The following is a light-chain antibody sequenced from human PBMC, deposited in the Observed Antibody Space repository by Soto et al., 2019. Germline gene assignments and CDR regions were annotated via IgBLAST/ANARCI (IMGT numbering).Light chain of an antibody. CDR1: QDISNY. Sequence: DIPVTQSPSSLSASVGDRVTITCQASQDISNYLNWDQQKPGKAPQLLICDASNLETGVPSRFSGSGSGKDFTFTISSLQPEDIGTYYCQQYGNLPRTFGQGTKLEIK. CDR3: QQYGNLPRT. V-gene: IGKV1-33*01. CDR2: DAS. J-gene: IGKJ2*01.